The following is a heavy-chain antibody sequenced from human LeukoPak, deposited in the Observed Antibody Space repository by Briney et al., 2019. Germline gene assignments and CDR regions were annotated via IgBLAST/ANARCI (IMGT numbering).Heavy chain of an antibody. CDR3: ARRRITGTTFDY. V-gene: IGHV4-39*01. CDR1: GGSISSSSYY. J-gene: IGHJ4*02. Sequence: PSETLSLTCTVSGGSISSSSYYWGWIRQPPGKGLEWIGSIYYSGSTYYNPSLKSRVTISVDTSNNQFSLKLTSVTAADTAVYYCARRRITGTTFDYWGQGTLVTVSS. CDR2: IYYSGST. D-gene: IGHD1-1*01.